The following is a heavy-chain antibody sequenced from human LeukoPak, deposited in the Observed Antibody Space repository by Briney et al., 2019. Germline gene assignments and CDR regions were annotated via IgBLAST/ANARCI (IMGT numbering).Heavy chain of an antibody. Sequence: SETLSLTGAVYGGSFSGYYWSWIRQPPGKGLEWIGEINHSGSTNYNPSLKSRVTISVDTSKNQFSLKLSSVTAADTAVYYCARLNRYCSSTSCPNWFDPWGQGTLVTVSS. CDR1: GGSFSGYY. V-gene: IGHV4-34*01. CDR2: INHSGST. CDR3: ARLNRYCSSTSCPNWFDP. J-gene: IGHJ5*02. D-gene: IGHD2-2*01.